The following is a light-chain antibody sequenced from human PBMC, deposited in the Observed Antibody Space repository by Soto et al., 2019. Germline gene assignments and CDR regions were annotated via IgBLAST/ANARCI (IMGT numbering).Light chain of an antibody. CDR1: QSISKY. CDR3: QQYKSYTSWT. V-gene: IGKV1-5*01. J-gene: IGKJ1*01. CDR2: DAS. Sequence: DIQMTQSPFTLSVFVGDRVTITCRASQSISKYLGWYQQKPGKAPNLLIYDASILESGVPSRFSGSGSGTEFSLTISSLQADDFATYYCQQYKSYTSWTFGQGTKVEI.